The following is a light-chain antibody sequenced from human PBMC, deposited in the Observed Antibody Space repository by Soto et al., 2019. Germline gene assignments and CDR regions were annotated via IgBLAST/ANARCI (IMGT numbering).Light chain of an antibody. Sequence: EIVLTQSPATLSLSPGERATLSCRACQSVSSYLAWYQQKPGQAPRLLIYDASNRATGIPARFSGSGSGTDFTLTISSLEPEDFAVYYCQQRSNTFGQGTKLEIK. CDR3: QQRSNT. CDR2: DAS. V-gene: IGKV3-11*01. J-gene: IGKJ2*01. CDR1: QSVSSY.